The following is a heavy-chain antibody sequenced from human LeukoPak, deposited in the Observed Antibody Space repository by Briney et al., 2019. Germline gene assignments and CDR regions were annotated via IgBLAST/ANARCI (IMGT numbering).Heavy chain of an antibody. D-gene: IGHD5-12*01. CDR2: VYHSGST. V-gene: IGHV4-39*01. CDR3: ARLFLHHHTVTGYEGYYFDS. CDR1: DDSMRNRSYY. Sequence: SETLSLTCIVSDDSMRNRSYYLGWIRRPPGMGLGWIGSVYHSGSTFTHPSLTSRAAISADTSRNQFSLRLTSVTAADTATYYCARLFLHHHTVTGYEGYYFDSWGQGTLVAVSS. J-gene: IGHJ4*02.